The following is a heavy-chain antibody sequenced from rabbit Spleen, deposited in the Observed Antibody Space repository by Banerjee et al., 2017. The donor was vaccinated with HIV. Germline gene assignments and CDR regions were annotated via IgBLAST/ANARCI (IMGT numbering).Heavy chain of an antibody. CDR2: IDSGSSGFT. CDR3: ARDSGSSFSSYGMDL. CDR1: GVSFSSNYY. V-gene: IGHV1S45*01. J-gene: IGHJ6*01. D-gene: IGHD8-1*01. Sequence: QEQLVESGGGLVQPGASLRLTCTASGVSFSSNYYMCWVRQAPGKGLEWIACIDSGSSGFTYFASWAKGRFTISKTSSTTVTLQMTSLTAADTATYFCARDSGSSFSSYGMDLWGQGTLVTVS.